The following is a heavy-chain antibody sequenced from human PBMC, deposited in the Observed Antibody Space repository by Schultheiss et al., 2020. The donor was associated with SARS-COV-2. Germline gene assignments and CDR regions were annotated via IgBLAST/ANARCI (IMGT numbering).Heavy chain of an antibody. J-gene: IGHJ3*02. Sequence: SETLSLTCTVSGGSISSGGYYWSWIRQPPGKGLEWIGYIYYSGSTNYNPSLKSRVTISVDTSKNQFSLKLSSVTAADTAVYYCARTQGEIDAFDIWGQGTMVTVSS. D-gene: IGHD3-10*01. V-gene: IGHV4-61*08. CDR3: ARTQGEIDAFDI. CDR1: GGSISSGGYY. CDR2: IYYSGST.